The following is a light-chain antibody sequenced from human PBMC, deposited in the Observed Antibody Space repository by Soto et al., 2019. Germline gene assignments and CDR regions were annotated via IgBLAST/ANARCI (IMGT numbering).Light chain of an antibody. J-gene: IGKJ2*01. CDR3: QQGSNGYT. V-gene: IGKV3-11*01. CDR1: QSVSRY. CDR2: DAS. Sequence: EIVLTQSPATLSLSPGERATLSCRASQSVSRYLAWYQQKPGQTPRLLIYDASIRATGIPARFSGSGSGTDFTLTISSLEPEDVAVYYCQQGSNGYTFGQGTKLEIK.